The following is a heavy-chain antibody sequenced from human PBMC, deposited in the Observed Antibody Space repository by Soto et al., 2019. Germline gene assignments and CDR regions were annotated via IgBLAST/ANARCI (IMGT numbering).Heavy chain of an antibody. J-gene: IGHJ6*02. V-gene: IGHV1-18*01. CDR3: AREALLRLYYYYGMDV. CDR1: GHTFTSYG. Sequence: QVHLVQSGAEVKKPGASVKVSCKASGHTFTSYGISWVRQAPGQGLEWMGWISAYNGNTNYAQKLQGRVTMTTDTSTSTAYMELRSLRSDDTAVYYCAREALLRLYYYYGMDVWGQGTTVTVSS. CDR2: ISAYNGNT. D-gene: IGHD1-26*01.